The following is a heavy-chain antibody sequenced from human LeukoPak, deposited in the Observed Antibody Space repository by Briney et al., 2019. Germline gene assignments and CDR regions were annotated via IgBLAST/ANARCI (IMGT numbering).Heavy chain of an antibody. D-gene: IGHD3-3*01. CDR3: ARAPVLRFLEWLFFDY. J-gene: IGHJ4*02. CDR1: GGSISSGGYS. V-gene: IGHV4-30-2*01. Sequence: SQTLSLTCAVSGGSISSGGYSWSWIRQPPGKGLEWIGYIYHSGSTYYNPSLKSRVTIPVDRSKNQFSLKLSSVTAADTAVYYCARAPVLRFLEWLFFDYWGQGTLVTVSS. CDR2: IYHSGST.